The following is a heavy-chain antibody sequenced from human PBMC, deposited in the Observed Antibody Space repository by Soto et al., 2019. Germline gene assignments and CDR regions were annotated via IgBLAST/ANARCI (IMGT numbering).Heavy chain of an antibody. V-gene: IGHV4-31*03. D-gene: IGHD1-26*01. J-gene: IGHJ6*03. Sequence: SETLSLTCTVSGGSISSGGYYWSWIRQHPGKGLEWIGYIYYSGSTYYNPSLKSRVTISVDTSKNQFSLKLSSVTAADTAVYYCARAVTPELGPYYYYMDVWGKGTTVTVSS. CDR1: GGSISSGGYY. CDR3: ARAVTPELGPYYYYMDV. CDR2: IYYSGST.